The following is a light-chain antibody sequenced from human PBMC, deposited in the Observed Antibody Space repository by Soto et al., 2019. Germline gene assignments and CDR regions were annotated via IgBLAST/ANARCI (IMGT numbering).Light chain of an antibody. CDR3: QQFNNYPLD. Sequence: ASQLTQSPSSLSASVGDRVTITCRASQGISSALAWYQQKPGKAPKLLIYDASRLESGVPSRFSGSGSGTDFTLTISSLQPEDCATYYWQQFNNYPLDFGGGTKVEIK. CDR1: QGISSA. J-gene: IGKJ4*01. V-gene: IGKV1D-13*01. CDR2: DAS.